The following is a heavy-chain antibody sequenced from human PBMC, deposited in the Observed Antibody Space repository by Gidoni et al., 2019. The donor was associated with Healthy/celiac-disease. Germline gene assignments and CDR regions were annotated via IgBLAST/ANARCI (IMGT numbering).Heavy chain of an antibody. CDR1: GDLFTGYY. Sequence: QLQLVQSVAEVKKPGASVKAACKAAGDLFTGYYMYWVGQAPGQVLEWMGWLNPNSGGTSDAQKFQGRVTMTRDTSISTAYMELSRLRSDDTAVYYCAREEIVVVVAATTDYYYYGMDVWGQGTTVTVSS. CDR2: LNPNSGGT. V-gene: IGHV1-2*02. D-gene: IGHD2-15*01. J-gene: IGHJ6*02. CDR3: AREEIVVVVAATTDYYYYGMDV.